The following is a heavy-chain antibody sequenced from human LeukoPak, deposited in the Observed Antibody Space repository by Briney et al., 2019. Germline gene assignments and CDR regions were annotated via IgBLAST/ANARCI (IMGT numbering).Heavy chain of an antibody. CDR3: ATETIGRHYDY. V-gene: IGHV3-21*01. J-gene: IGHJ4*02. CDR2: IGPTGTDR. CDR1: GFTVSSNY. D-gene: IGHD1-14*01. Sequence: GGSLRLSCAASGFTVSSNYMSWVRQAPGKGLEWVSSIGPTGTDRYYADSVRGRFTISRDNAKNSMYLQMDSLRDEDTAVYYCATETIGRHYDYWGQGTLLTVSS.